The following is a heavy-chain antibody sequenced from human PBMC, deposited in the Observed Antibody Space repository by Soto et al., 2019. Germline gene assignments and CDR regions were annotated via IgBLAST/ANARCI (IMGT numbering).Heavy chain of an antibody. V-gene: IGHV4-34*01. CDR1: GGSFSGYY. D-gene: IGHD6-19*01. CDR3: ARDREAGYNFYYGMDV. CDR2: INHSGST. Sequence: KSWETLSLTCAVYGGSFSGYYWSWIRQPPGKGLEWIGEINHSGSTNYNPSLRGRVTLSVDTSTNQVSLKLASVTAADTAVYYCARDREAGYNFYYGMDVWGQGTTVTVSS. J-gene: IGHJ6*02.